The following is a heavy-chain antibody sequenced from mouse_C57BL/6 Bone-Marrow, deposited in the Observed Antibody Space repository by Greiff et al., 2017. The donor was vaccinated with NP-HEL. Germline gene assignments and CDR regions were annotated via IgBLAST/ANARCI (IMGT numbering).Heavy chain of an antibody. Sequence: QVQLQQPGAELVMPGASVKLSCKASGYTFTSYWMHWVKQRPGQGLEWIGEIDPSDSYTNYNQKFKGKSTLTVDKSSSTAYMQRSSLTSEDSAVYYCAREDYYSSFAYWGQGTLVTVSA. D-gene: IGHD1-1*01. CDR1: GYTFTSYW. V-gene: IGHV1-69*01. J-gene: IGHJ3*01. CDR2: IDPSDSYT. CDR3: AREDYYSSFAY.